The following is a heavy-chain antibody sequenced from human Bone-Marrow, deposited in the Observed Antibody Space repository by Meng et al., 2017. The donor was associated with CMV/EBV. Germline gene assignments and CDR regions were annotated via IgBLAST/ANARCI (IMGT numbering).Heavy chain of an antibody. D-gene: IGHD1-14*01. V-gene: IGHV6-1*01. CDR1: GDSVSSNSAA. J-gene: IGHJ6*02. CDR2: TYYRSKWYN. CDR3: AGRITGTTDYYYYGMDV. Sequence: LRLSCAISGDSVSSNSAAWNWIRQPPSRGLEWLGRTYYRSKWYNDYAVSVKSRITINPDTSKNQFSLQLNSVTPEDTAVYYCAGRITGTTDYYYYGMDVWGQGTTVTVS.